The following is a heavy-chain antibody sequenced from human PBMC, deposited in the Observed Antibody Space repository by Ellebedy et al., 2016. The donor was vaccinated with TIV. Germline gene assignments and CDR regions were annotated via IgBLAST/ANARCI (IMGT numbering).Heavy chain of an antibody. J-gene: IGHJ4*02. CDR1: GFTFSNYN. V-gene: IGHV3-48*02. CDR3: ARIFAS. CDR2: INSDGSTI. Sequence: GGSLRLXXAASGFTFSNYNMNWVRRAPGKGLEWVSFINSDGSTIYYTDSVKGRFTISRDNAKSSLYLQMNSLRDEDTAVYYCARIFASWGQGTLVTVSS.